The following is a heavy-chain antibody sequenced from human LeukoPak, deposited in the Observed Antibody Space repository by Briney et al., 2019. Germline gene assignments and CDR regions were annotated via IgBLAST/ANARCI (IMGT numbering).Heavy chain of an antibody. V-gene: IGHV3-30*02. CDR1: GFTFSSYA. D-gene: IGHD2-2*01. J-gene: IGHJ4*02. Sequence: GGSLRLSCAASGFTFSSYAMHWVRQAPGKGLEWVAFIRYDGSNKYYADSVKGRFTISRDNSKNTLYLQMNSLRAEDTAVYYCVVQAAMAFDYWGQGTLVTVSS. CDR3: VVQAAMAFDY. CDR2: IRYDGSNK.